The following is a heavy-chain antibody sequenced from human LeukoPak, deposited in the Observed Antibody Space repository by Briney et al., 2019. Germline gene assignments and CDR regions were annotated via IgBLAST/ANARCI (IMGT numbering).Heavy chain of an antibody. Sequence: GGSLRLSCAASGFSLSTYGVSWVRQPPGKGLEWVSGITGTGGSTYYADSVKGRLTVSRDTSKNTLYLQMNSLRAEDTAIYYCAKDHGTAVAGFYYWGQGTLVTVSS. CDR1: GFSLSTYG. V-gene: IGHV3-23*01. CDR2: ITGTGGST. D-gene: IGHD6-19*01. CDR3: AKDHGTAVAGFYY. J-gene: IGHJ4*02.